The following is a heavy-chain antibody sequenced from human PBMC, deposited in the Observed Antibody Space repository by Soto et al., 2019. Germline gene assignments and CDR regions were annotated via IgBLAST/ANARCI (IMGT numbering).Heavy chain of an antibody. CDR1: GFTFSSYW. Sequence: QPGGSLRLSCAASGFTFSSYWMSWVRQAPGKGLEWVANKKQDGSEKYYVDSVKGRFTISRDNAKNSLYLQMNSLRAEDTAVYYCARVQGAPDVLLWFGELPGYYGMDVWGQGTTVTVSS. CDR2: KKQDGSEK. J-gene: IGHJ6*02. V-gene: IGHV3-7*04. D-gene: IGHD3-10*01. CDR3: ARVQGAPDVLLWFGELPGYYGMDV.